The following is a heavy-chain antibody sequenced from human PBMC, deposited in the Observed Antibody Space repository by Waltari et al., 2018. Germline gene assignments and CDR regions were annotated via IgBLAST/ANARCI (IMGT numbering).Heavy chain of an antibody. J-gene: IGHJ6*02. CDR2: IKQDGRGN. Sequence: EVQLVESGGGLVQTGGSLRLSCAASGFTFSSYWLSWVRQAPGKGLEWVAKIKQDGRGNSFVAPVMGRFTIARDNAKNSLYLKMNSLRAEDTAVYYCARWGSGYYKGNYYYGMDVWGQGTTVTVSS. CDR3: ARWGSGYYKGNYYYGMDV. D-gene: IGHD3-3*01. CDR1: GFTFSSYW. V-gene: IGHV3-7*01.